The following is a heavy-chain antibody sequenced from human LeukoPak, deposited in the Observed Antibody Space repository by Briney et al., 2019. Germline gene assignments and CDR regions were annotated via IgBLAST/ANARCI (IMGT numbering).Heavy chain of an antibody. Sequence: SETLSLTCTVSGGSISSYCWSWIRQPPGKGLEWMGYIYYTGSTYYNPSLTSRVTILVDTSRDQFSLRLSSVTAADTAVYYCARHGSRAVAGYFDSWGQGTLVFVSS. D-gene: IGHD6-19*01. CDR1: GGSISSYC. CDR3: ARHGSRAVAGYFDS. CDR2: IYYTGST. V-gene: IGHV4-59*08. J-gene: IGHJ4*02.